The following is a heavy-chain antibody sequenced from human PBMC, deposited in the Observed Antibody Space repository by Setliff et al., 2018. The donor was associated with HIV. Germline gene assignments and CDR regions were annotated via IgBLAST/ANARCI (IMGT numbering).Heavy chain of an antibody. Sequence: SETLSLTCTVSGGSISSHYWSWIRQPPGKGLEWIGCIYYSGSTNYNPSLKSRVTISVDTSKNQFSLKLSSVTAADTAVYYCARDGPLEGSYRYYYYYMDVWGKGTTVTVSS. J-gene: IGHJ6*03. V-gene: IGHV4-59*11. CDR1: GGSISSHY. CDR3: ARDGPLEGSYRYYYYYMDV. D-gene: IGHD3-10*01. CDR2: IYYSGST.